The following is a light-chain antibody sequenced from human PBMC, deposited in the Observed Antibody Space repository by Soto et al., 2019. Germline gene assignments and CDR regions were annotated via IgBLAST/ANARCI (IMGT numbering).Light chain of an antibody. J-gene: IGLJ1*01. CDR2: EAN. CDR3: SSFTTSSTYV. Sequence: QSVLTQPPSVSGSPGQSITISCTGTSSDIGAYNYVSWYQQYPGRAPKLMIYEANNRPSGVSNRFSGSKSGNTAYLTISGLQAEDEADYYCSSFTTSSTYVVGAGTRSQS. V-gene: IGLV2-14*01. CDR1: SSDIGAYNY.